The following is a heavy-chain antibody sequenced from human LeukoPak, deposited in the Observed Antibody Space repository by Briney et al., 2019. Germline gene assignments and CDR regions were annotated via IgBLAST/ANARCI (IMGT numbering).Heavy chain of an antibody. CDR2: IHSSGTA. CDR3: ARETPLRYFDP. J-gene: IGHJ5*02. Sequence: SETLSLTCSVSGGSISSGGYSWNWIRQPPGKGLEWIGYIHSSGTAYYNPSLKSRVTISLDRSKNQFSLNLTSVTAADTAVYYCARETPLRYFDPWGQGTLVTVSS. V-gene: IGHV4-30-2*01. CDR1: GGSISSGGYS. D-gene: IGHD3-9*01.